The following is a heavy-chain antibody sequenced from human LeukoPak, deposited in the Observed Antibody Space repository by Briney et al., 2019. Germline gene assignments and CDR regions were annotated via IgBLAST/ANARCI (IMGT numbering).Heavy chain of an antibody. V-gene: IGHV3-23*01. CDR3: AKDWRVNNTPNDF. D-gene: IGHD3-22*01. Sequence: GGSLRLSCAASGVTFSTYGMSWVRQAPGKGLEWDSVISASGGDAAYADSVRGRFTISRDNSKNTLYLHMDSLRVEDTAVYYCAKDWRVNNTPNDFWGQGTLVTVSS. CDR1: GVTFSTYG. J-gene: IGHJ4*02. CDR2: ISASGGDA.